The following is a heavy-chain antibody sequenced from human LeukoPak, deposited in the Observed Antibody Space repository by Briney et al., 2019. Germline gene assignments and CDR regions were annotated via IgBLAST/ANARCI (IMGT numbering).Heavy chain of an antibody. D-gene: IGHD3-10*01. V-gene: IGHV1-18*01. CDR2: ISAYNGNT. CDR1: GYTFTSYG. J-gene: IGHJ4*02. Sequence: ASVKVSCKASGYTFTSYGISWVRQAPGQGLEWMGWISAYNGNTNYAQKLQGRVTMTTDTSTSTAYMELRSLRSDDTAVYYCARAPITMVRGAIDYWGQGTLVTVSS. CDR3: ARAPITMVRGAIDY.